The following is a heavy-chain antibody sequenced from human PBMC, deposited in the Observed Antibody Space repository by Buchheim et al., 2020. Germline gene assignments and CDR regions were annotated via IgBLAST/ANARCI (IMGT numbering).Heavy chain of an antibody. CDR2: INPSGGST. CDR1: GYTFTSYY. D-gene: IGHD3-3*01. CDR3: ARGGLRFLEWLPGWYYGMDV. Sequence: QVQLVQSGAEVKKPGASVKVSCKASGYTFTSYYMHWVRQAPGQGLEWMGIINPSGGSTSYAQKFQGRVTMTRDTSTSTVYMELSSLRSEDTAVYYCARGGLRFLEWLPGWYYGMDVWGQGTT. V-gene: IGHV1-46*01. J-gene: IGHJ6*02.